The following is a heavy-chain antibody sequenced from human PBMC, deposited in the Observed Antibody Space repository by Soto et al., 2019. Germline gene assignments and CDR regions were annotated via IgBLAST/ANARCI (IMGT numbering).Heavy chain of an antibody. Sequence: QLQLQESGSGLVKPSQTLSLTCAVSGGSISSGGYSWSWIRQPPGKGLEWIGYIYHSGSTYYNPPPKIRVTISVDTSKNQFSLKLSSVTAADTAVYYCASAMITVGGVIVADAFDIWGQGTMVTVSS. CDR1: GGSISSGGYS. J-gene: IGHJ3*02. CDR3: ASAMITVGGVIVADAFDI. CDR2: IYHSGST. D-gene: IGHD3-16*01. V-gene: IGHV4-30-2*01.